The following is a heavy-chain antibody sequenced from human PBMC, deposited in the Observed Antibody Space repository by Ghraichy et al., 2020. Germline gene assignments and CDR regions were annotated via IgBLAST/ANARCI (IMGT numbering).Heavy chain of an antibody. CDR3: ARDRTEPNFDY. Sequence: GGSLRLFCAASGFSFGGYSMNWVRQAPGKGLEWLSYISSVSDATRYADSVKGRVTISRDNAKNSLYLQMNSLREEDTAVYYCARDRTEPNFDYWGQGTLVAVSS. J-gene: IGHJ4*02. D-gene: IGHD1-14*01. CDR2: ISSVSDAT. CDR1: GFSFGGYS. V-gene: IGHV3-48*02.